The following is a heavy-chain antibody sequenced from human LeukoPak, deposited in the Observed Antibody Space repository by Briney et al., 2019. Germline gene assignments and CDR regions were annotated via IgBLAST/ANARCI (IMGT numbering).Heavy chain of an antibody. CDR2: IYYSGST. V-gene: IGHV4-59*01. J-gene: IGHJ3*02. Sequence: SETLSLTCTVSGGSISSYYWSWIRQPPGKGLEWIGDIYYSGSTNYNPSLKSRVTISVDTSKNQFSLKLSSVTAADTAVYYCARDYWGSSWYGGAFDIWGQGTMVTVS. D-gene: IGHD6-13*01. CDR1: GGSISSYY. CDR3: ARDYWGSSWYGGAFDI.